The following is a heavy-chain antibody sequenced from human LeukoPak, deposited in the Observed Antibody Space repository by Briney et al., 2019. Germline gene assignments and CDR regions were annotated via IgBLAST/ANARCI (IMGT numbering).Heavy chain of an antibody. V-gene: IGHV3-48*04. Sequence: GGSLRLSCAASGFSLTNFDMNWIRQAPGKGLEWVSFFSVRYNVIYYADSVKGRFTISRDNAKKLLYLQMNGLRVEDSAVYYCARDYPGPTGFGMDVWGQGTTVIVSS. CDR3: ARDYPGPTGFGMDV. CDR2: FSVRYNVI. J-gene: IGHJ6*02. D-gene: IGHD4-11*01. CDR1: GFSLTNFD.